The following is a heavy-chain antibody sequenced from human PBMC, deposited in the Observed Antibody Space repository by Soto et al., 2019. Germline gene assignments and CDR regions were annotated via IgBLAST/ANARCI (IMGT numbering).Heavy chain of an antibody. J-gene: IGHJ4*02. V-gene: IGHV3-23*01. CDR1: GFTFSSYA. CDR2: ISGSGGST. Sequence: GGSLRLSCAASGFTFSSYAMSWVRQAPGKGLEWVSAISGSGGSTYYADSVKGRFTISRDNSKNTLYLQMNSLRAEDTAVYYCAKDGGLDDYGDPKFDYWGQGTLVTVSS. CDR3: AKDGGLDDYGDPKFDY. D-gene: IGHD4-17*01.